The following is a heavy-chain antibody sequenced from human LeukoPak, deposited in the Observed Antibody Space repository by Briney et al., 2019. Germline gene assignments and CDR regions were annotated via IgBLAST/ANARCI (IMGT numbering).Heavy chain of an antibody. CDR3: ARRAYFDSSGYSPTSGYFDL. Sequence: SETLSLTCTVSGGSIFSYYWNWIRQSPGKGLGWLGYIYSNGITNYSPSLRSRGTIPIATSRNQFSLRLASVTAADTAIYYCARRAYFDSSGYSPTSGYFDLWGRGTLVTVSS. J-gene: IGHJ2*01. V-gene: IGHV4-4*08. CDR2: IYSNGIT. D-gene: IGHD3-22*01. CDR1: GGSIFSYY.